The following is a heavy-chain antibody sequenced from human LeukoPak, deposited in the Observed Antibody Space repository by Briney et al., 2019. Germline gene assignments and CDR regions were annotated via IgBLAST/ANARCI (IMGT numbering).Heavy chain of an antibody. V-gene: IGHV1-8*01. CDR2: MNPNSGNT. D-gene: IGHD6-19*01. J-gene: IGHJ4*02. CDR3: TRAPSRHTSGRASADY. CDR1: GYTFANYD. Sequence: ASVTVSCKASGYTFANYDVYWVRQAPGQGLECMGWMNPNSGNTGYAQKFQGRVAMTRNTSINTAYMELSSLRSEDRAVYYCTRAPSRHTSGRASADYWGQGTLVTVSS.